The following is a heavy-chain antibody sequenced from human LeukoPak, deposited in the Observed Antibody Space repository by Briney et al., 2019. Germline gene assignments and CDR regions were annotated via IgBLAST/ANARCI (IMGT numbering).Heavy chain of an antibody. CDR3: ARGMWYSSGWYDY. Sequence: ASVKVSCKASGYTFTGYYMRWVRQAPGQGLEWMGWINPNSGGTNYAQKFQGRVTMTRDTSISTAYMELSRLRSDDTAVYYCARGMWYSSGWYDYWGQGTLVTVSS. CDR1: GYTFTGYY. CDR2: INPNSGGT. D-gene: IGHD6-19*01. V-gene: IGHV1-2*02. J-gene: IGHJ4*02.